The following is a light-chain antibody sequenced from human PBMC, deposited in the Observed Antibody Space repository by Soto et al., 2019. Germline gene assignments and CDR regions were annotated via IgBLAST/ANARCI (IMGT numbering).Light chain of an antibody. CDR1: HSVSSSY. Sequence: EIVLTQSPGTLSLSPGERATLSCRASHSVSSSYLAWYQQKPGQAPRLLIYDASNRAAGIPARFSGSGSGTDFTLTISSLEPEDFAVYYCQQRSNWPSWTFGQGTKVDIK. CDR3: QQRSNWPSWT. V-gene: IGKV3D-20*02. CDR2: DAS. J-gene: IGKJ1*01.